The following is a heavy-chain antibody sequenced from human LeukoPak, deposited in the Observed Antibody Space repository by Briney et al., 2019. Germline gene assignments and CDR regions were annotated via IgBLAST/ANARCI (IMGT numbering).Heavy chain of an antibody. Sequence: SGGSLRLSCAASGFAFSFYAMSWLRQPPGKGLEWVSAISGSGGNTYYIDSVKGRFTISRDNFKNTVYLQMNSLRAEDSAVYYCAKGYYDSSGYYSAFDIWGQGTMVTVSS. CDR1: GFAFSFYA. CDR3: AKGYYDSSGYYSAFDI. V-gene: IGHV3-23*01. CDR2: ISGSGGNT. D-gene: IGHD3-22*01. J-gene: IGHJ3*02.